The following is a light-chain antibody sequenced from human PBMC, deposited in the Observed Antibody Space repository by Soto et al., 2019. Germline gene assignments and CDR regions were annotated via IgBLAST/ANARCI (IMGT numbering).Light chain of an antibody. V-gene: IGLV2-14*03. CDR1: SSDVGDYHY. CDR3: NSYSSGSTPYV. Sequence: QSVLTQPASMSGSPGQSITISCTGTSSDVGDYHYVSWYQLHPGKAPKLLIYDVTIRPSGFSNRFSGSKSGNTASLTISGLQAEDEADYYCNSYSSGSTPYVFGTGTKVTVL. J-gene: IGLJ1*01. CDR2: DVT.